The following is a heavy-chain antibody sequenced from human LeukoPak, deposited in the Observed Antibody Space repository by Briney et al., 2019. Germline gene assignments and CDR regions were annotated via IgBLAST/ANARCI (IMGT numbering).Heavy chain of an antibody. J-gene: IGHJ5*02. D-gene: IGHD2-2*01. V-gene: IGHV4-59*01. Sequence: SETLSLTCTVSGGSISTYYWSWIRQPPGKGLEWIGYIYYSGSTNYDPSLKSRVTISVDTSKNQFSLKLSSVTAADTAVYYCAREICSSTSCAGNWFDPWGQGTLVTVSS. CDR3: AREICSSTSCAGNWFDP. CDR1: GGSISTYY. CDR2: IYYSGST.